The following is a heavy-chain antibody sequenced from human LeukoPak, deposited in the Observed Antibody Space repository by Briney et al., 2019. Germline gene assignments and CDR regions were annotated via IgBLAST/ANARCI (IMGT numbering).Heavy chain of an antibody. CDR2: ISGSGGST. V-gene: IGHV3-23*01. CDR1: GFTFSSYA. CDR3: AKGSYDSSVYYWYYFDY. J-gene: IGHJ4*02. Sequence: GGSLRLSCAASGFTFSSYAMSWVRQALGKGLEWVSAISGSGGSTYYADSVKGRFTISRDNSKNTLYLQMNSLRAEDTAVYYCAKGSYDSSVYYWYYFDYWGQGTLVTVSS. D-gene: IGHD3-22*01.